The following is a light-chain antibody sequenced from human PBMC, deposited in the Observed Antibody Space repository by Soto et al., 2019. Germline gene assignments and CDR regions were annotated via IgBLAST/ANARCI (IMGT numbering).Light chain of an antibody. V-gene: IGKV2-30*01. CDR3: MQALQTPRT. CDR2: KVS. Sequence: DVVMTQSPLSLPVTLGQPASISCRSNQSLVYSDGIAYFSWFQQRPGRSPRRLIYKVSNRDSGVPARFSGSGSGTDFALKISRVEADDVGVYYCMQALQTPRTFGQGTRLEIK. CDR1: QSLVYSDGIAY. J-gene: IGKJ5*01.